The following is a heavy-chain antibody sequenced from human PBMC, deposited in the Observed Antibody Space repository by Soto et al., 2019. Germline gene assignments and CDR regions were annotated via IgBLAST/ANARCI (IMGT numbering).Heavy chain of an antibody. V-gene: IGHV4-39*01. Sequence: PSETLSLTCTVSGGSISSSSYYWGWIRQPPGKGLEWIGSIYYSGSTYYNPSLKSRVTISVDTSKNQFSLKLSSVTAADTAVYYCARPQSNYYGSGMGWFDPWGQGTLVTVSS. CDR1: GGSISSSSYY. CDR2: IYYSGST. D-gene: IGHD3-10*01. CDR3: ARPQSNYYGSGMGWFDP. J-gene: IGHJ5*02.